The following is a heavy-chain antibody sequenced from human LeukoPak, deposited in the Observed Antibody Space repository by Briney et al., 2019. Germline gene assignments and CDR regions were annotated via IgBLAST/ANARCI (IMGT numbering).Heavy chain of an antibody. D-gene: IGHD3-10*01. Sequence: TGGSLRLSCGAPGFTFSSYWMHWVRHAPGKGLVWISRINSDGSTTSYADSVKGRFTISRDNAKNTLYLQMNSLRAEDTAVYYCARGNYYGQDYWGQGTLVTVSS. CDR2: INSDGSTT. V-gene: IGHV3-74*01. J-gene: IGHJ4*02. CDR3: ARGNYYGQDY. CDR1: GFTFSSYW.